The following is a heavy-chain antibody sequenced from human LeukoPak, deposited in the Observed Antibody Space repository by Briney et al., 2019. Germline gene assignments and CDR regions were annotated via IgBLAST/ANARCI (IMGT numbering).Heavy chain of an antibody. V-gene: IGHV3-9*01. D-gene: IGHD2-2*01. Sequence: GGSLRLSCAASGFTFDDYAMHWVRQAPGKGLEWVSGISWNSGSIGYADSVKGRFTISRDNAKNSLYLQMNSLRAEDTALYYCAKDLMPASNAFDIWGQGTMVTVSS. CDR2: ISWNSGSI. CDR3: AKDLMPASNAFDI. J-gene: IGHJ3*02. CDR1: GFTFDDYA.